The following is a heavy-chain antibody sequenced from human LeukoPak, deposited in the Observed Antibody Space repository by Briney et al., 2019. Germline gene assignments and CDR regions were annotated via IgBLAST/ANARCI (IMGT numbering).Heavy chain of an antibody. CDR2: IIPIFGTA. V-gene: IGHV1-69*05. Sequence: GASVKVSCKASGGTFSSYAISWVRQAPGQGLEWMGGIIPIFGTANYAQKFQGRVTITTDESTSTAYMEPSSLRSEDTAVYYCARVGCSSTSCYNLGWFDPWGQGTLVTVSS. CDR1: GGTFSSYA. D-gene: IGHD2-2*02. J-gene: IGHJ5*02. CDR3: ARVGCSSTSCYNLGWFDP.